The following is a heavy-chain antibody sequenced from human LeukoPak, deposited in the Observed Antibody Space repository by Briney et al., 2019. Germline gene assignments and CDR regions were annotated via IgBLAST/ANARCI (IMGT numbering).Heavy chain of an antibody. CDR3: ARDGHAYGHVSPHY. CDR1: GFTFSNFA. Sequence: PGGSLRLSCAASGFTFSNFAMSWVRQAPGKGLEWVSYISSSGSTKYYADSVKGRFTISRDNAKNSYLQMNSLRAEDTAVYYCARDGHAYGHVSPHYWGQGTLVPVSS. J-gene: IGHJ4*02. CDR2: ISSSGSTK. D-gene: IGHD3-10*01. V-gene: IGHV3-11*01.